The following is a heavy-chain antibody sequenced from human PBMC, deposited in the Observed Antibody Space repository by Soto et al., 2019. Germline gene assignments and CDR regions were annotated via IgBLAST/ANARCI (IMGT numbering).Heavy chain of an antibody. Sequence: ASVKGSCKASGGTFSSYAISWVRQAPGQGLEWMGGIIPIFGTANYAQKFQGRVTITANESTSTAYMELSSLRSEDTAVYYCARAHGGKRASYFDYWGQGTLVTVSS. CDR3: ARAHGGKRASYFDY. CDR2: IIPIFGTA. D-gene: IGHD2-15*01. CDR1: GGTFSSYA. J-gene: IGHJ4*02. V-gene: IGHV1-69*13.